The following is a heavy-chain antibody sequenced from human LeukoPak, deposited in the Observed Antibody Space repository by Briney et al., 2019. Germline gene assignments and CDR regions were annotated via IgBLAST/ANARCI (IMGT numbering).Heavy chain of an antibody. CDR1: GFTVSSNY. CDR3: ARDASGRFDP. D-gene: IGHD6-25*01. Sequence: PLGALRLSCAASGFTVSSNYMSWVRQAPGKGLEWVSVIYSGGSTYYADSVKGRFTISRDNSKNTLYLQMNSLRAEDTAVYYCARDASGRFDPWGQGTLVTVSS. V-gene: IGHV3-53*01. J-gene: IGHJ5*02. CDR2: IYSGGST.